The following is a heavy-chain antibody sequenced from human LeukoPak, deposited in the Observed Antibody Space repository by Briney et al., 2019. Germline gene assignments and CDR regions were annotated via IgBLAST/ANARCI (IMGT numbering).Heavy chain of an antibody. CDR1: GFTFRTYS. J-gene: IGHJ3*01. V-gene: IGHV3-23*01. D-gene: IGHD1-14*01. CDR3: AKCRTSCQGNGFDV. CDR2: LGVSGGGP. Sequence: PGGSLTLSCAPSGFTFRTYSMTWVRQAPGKGMEWVSALGVSGGGPEYADSVKGRVTITRDESKNTLYLEMDSLRAEDTAIYYCAKCRTSCQGNGFDVWGQGAVVTVSS.